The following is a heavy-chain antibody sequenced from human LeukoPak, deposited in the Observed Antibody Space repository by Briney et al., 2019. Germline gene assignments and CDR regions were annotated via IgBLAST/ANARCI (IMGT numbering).Heavy chain of an antibody. CDR3: ARDGGLHTNFDY. V-gene: IGHV3-7*01. Sequence: GGSLRLSCAASGFTFSSYGMHWVRQAPGKGLEWVANTKPDGTAEYYADSVRGRFTTSRDNANNFLYLQMNSLRGEDTAVYYCARDGGLHTNFDYWGQGTLVTVSS. CDR1: GFTFSSYG. D-gene: IGHD2-15*01. CDR2: TKPDGTAE. J-gene: IGHJ4*02.